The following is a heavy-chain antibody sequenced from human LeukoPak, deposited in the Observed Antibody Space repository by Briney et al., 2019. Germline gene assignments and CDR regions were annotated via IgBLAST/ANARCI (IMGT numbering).Heavy chain of an antibody. CDR1: GFAFSNAW. J-gene: IGHJ4*02. CDR3: TTDAITYYYDSSGYYSVDY. D-gene: IGHD3-22*01. CDR2: IKSKTDGGTT. V-gene: IGHV3-15*01. Sequence: GGSLRLSCAASGFAFSNAWMSWVRQAPGKGLEWVGRIKSKTDGGTTDYAAPVKGRFTISRDDSKNTLYLQMNSLKTEDTAVYYCTTDAITYYYDSSGYYSVDYWGQGTLVTVSS.